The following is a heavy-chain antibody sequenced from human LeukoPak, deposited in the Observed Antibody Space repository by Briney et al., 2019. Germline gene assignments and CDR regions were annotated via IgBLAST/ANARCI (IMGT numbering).Heavy chain of an antibody. D-gene: IGHD3-22*01. CDR3: ARDYDSSGYYFSGADY. CDR2: IYTSGST. CDR1: GGSISSYY. Sequence: SETLSFTCTVSGGSISSYYWSWIRQPAGKGLEWIGRIYTSGSTNYNPSLKSRVTMSVDTSKNQFSLKLSSVTAADTAVYYCARDYDSSGYYFSGADYWGQGTLVTVSS. V-gene: IGHV4-4*07. J-gene: IGHJ4*02.